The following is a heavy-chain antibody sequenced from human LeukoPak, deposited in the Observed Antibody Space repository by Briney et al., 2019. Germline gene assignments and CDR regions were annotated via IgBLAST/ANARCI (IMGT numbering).Heavy chain of an antibody. Sequence: PSETLSLTCTVSGGSISGYYWGWIRQPPGKGLEWIGSIYYSGSTYYNPSLKSRVTISVDTSKNQFSLKLSSVTAADTAVYYCARLWLVQGFDYWGQGTLVTVSS. CDR1: GGSISGYY. J-gene: IGHJ4*02. V-gene: IGHV4-39*01. CDR2: IYYSGST. CDR3: ARLWLVQGFDY. D-gene: IGHD6-19*01.